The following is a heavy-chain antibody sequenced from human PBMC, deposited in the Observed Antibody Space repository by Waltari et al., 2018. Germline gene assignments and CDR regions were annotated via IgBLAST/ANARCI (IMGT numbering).Heavy chain of an antibody. CDR1: GFTFSSYA. Sequence: QVQLVESGGGVVQPGRSLRLSCAASGFTFSSYAMHWVRQAPGKGLEWVAVISYDGSNKYYADSVKGRFTISRDNSKNTLYLQMNSLRAEDTAVYYCARDRVVFYYYYGMDVWGQWTTVTVSS. D-gene: IGHD3-10*01. CDR3: ARDRVVFYYYYGMDV. V-gene: IGHV3-30*01. CDR2: ISYDGSNK. J-gene: IGHJ6*02.